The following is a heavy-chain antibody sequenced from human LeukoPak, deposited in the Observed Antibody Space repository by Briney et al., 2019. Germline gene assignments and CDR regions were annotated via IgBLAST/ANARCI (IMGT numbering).Heavy chain of an antibody. CDR3: ARHSSGWSFDS. CDR1: GGSISSYN. Sequence: SETLSLTCTVSGGSISSYNWSWIRQPAGKGLEWIGRLYSSGSTNYSPSLKNRITMSADTSKNQFSLKLNSVTAADTAVYYCARHSSGWSFDSWGQGTLVTVSS. J-gene: IGHJ4*02. D-gene: IGHD6-19*01. CDR2: LYSSGST. V-gene: IGHV4-4*07.